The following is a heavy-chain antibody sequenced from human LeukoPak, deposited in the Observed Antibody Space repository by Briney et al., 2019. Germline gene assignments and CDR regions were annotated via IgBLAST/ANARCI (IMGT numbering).Heavy chain of an antibody. CDR2: FYDSGDF. D-gene: IGHD1-26*01. V-gene: IGHV4-59*08. Sequence: SQTLSLTCTVSGGSISGHHGTWIRQPPGTGLEWIGNFYDSGDFNYNPSLKSRVTISTDMSNNQFSLRMSSVTAAGTAMYYCARLLRPGGRKGDAFDIWGQGALVTVSS. CDR1: GGSISGHH. J-gene: IGHJ3*02. CDR3: ARLLRPGGRKGDAFDI.